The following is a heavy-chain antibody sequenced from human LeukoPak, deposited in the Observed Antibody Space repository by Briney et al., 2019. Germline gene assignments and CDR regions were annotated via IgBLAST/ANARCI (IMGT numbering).Heavy chain of an antibody. CDR1: GSPFSDFY. CDR3: ATHGDYDAFDI. Sequence: GGSLRLSCAASGSPFSDFYMTWVRQAPGKGLEFVSFISSSGDSIYYADSVKGRFTISRDNAKNSLYLQMNSLRAEDTAVYYCATHGDYDAFDIWGQGTMVTVSS. V-gene: IGHV3-11*04. CDR2: ISSSGDSI. D-gene: IGHD4-17*01. J-gene: IGHJ3*02.